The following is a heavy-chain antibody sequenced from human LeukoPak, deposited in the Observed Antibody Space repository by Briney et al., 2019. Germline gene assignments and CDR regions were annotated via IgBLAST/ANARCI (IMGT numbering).Heavy chain of an antibody. Sequence: GGSLRLSCAASGLTVSSNYMSWVRQAPGKGLEWVSLIYSSGSTYYADSVKGRFTISRDNSKNTLYLQMGSLRAEDMAVYYCARGGGPLDYWGQGTLVTVSS. J-gene: IGHJ4*02. CDR3: ARGGGPLDY. D-gene: IGHD4-23*01. CDR2: IYSSGST. V-gene: IGHV3-66*03. CDR1: GLTVSSNY.